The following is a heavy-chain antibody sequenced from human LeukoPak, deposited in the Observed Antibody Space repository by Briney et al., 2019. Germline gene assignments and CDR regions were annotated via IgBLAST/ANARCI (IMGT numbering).Heavy chain of an antibody. Sequence: SETLSLTCTVSGGSISSYYWSWIRQPPGKGLEWIGDIYYSGSTYYNPALKSRVSMSIDTSKNQFSLELRSVAAADTALYYCARRRYYDSTGYLEWGQGTLVTVTS. D-gene: IGHD3-22*01. J-gene: IGHJ1*01. CDR2: IYYSGST. CDR3: ARRRYYDSTGYLE. V-gene: IGHV4-59*04. CDR1: GGSISSYY.